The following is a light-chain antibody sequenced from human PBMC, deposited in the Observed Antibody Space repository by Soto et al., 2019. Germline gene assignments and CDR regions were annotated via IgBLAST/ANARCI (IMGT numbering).Light chain of an antibody. Sequence: QSVLTQPRSVSGSPGQSVTISRTGTSSDVGAYNYVSWYQQHPGKVPKVMIFEVSERPSGVPDRFSGSKSGNTASLTISGLQAEDEADYYCCSYAGSYALFGGGTKVTVL. CDR2: EVS. CDR3: CSYAGSYAL. CDR1: SSDVGAYNY. J-gene: IGLJ2*01. V-gene: IGLV2-11*01.